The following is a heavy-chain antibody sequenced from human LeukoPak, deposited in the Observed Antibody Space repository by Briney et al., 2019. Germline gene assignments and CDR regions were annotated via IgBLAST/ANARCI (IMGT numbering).Heavy chain of an antibody. Sequence: GGSLRLSRAASGFTFSTYWMDWLRQAPGKGLEWVASIKEDGSDTNYVGSVRGRFTVSRDNTKNSLYLQMNSLRADDTAVYYCASDRAYSQFDYWGQGTLVTVSS. CDR3: ASDRAYSQFDY. J-gene: IGHJ4*02. CDR2: IKEDGSDT. D-gene: IGHD2-15*01. V-gene: IGHV3-7*01. CDR1: GFTFSTYW.